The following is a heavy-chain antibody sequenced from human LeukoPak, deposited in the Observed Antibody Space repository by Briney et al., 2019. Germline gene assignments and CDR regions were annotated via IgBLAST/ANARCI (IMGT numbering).Heavy chain of an antibody. CDR1: GFTFSNYA. D-gene: IGHD4-17*01. J-gene: IGHJ4*02. V-gene: IGHV3-30*04. CDR2: ISNDGSKK. CDR3: ARGARNGDDYGGFFDY. Sequence: PGGSLRLSCAASGFTFSNYAMHWVRQAPGKGLEWVAVISNDGSKKDYADSVKGRFTISRDNSKNTLYLQMNSLRAEDTAVYYCARGARNGDDYGGFFDYWGQGTLVTVSS.